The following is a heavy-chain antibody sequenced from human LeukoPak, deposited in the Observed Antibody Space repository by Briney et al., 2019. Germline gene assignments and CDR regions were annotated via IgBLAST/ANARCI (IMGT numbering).Heavy chain of an antibody. CDR3: ATERNWVFDY. CDR1: GFTFSSYA. J-gene: IGHJ4*02. D-gene: IGHD7-27*01. Sequence: GGSLRLSCAAPGFTFSSYAMSWVRQAPGRGLEWVSAITGSGGSTYYADSVKGRFTISRDNSKNTLYVQMNSLRAEDTAVYYCATERNWVFDYWGQGTLVTVSS. CDR2: ITGSGGST. V-gene: IGHV3-23*01.